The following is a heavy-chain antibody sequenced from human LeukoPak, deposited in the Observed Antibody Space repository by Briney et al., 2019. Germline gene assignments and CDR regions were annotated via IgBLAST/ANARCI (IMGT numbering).Heavy chain of an antibody. Sequence: SETLSLTCTVSGGSISSYYWSWIRQPPGKGLEWIGYIYYSGSTNYNPSLKSRVTLSVDTSKNQFSLKLSSVTAADTAVYYCARGGMMIVYAFDIRGQGTMVTVSS. CDR3: ARGGMMIVYAFDI. CDR1: GGSISSYY. D-gene: IGHD3-22*01. V-gene: IGHV4-59*01. CDR2: IYYSGST. J-gene: IGHJ3*02.